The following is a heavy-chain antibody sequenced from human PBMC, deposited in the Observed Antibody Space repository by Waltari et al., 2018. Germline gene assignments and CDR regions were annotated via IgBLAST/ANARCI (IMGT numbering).Heavy chain of an antibody. V-gene: IGHV3-30*03. CDR1: GFTFSMNC. CDR3: ARGEGVSSGWHSNWFDS. J-gene: IGHJ5*01. D-gene: IGHD6-19*01. CDR2: ISSDGSDE. Sequence: VQLLESGGGLVKPGGSLRLSCAASGFTFSMNCMSWLRQAPGKGLDGVALISSDGSDEYYADSVKGRFTISRDNSKSTLFLHMNSLRIEDTAVYYCARGEGVSSGWHSNWFDSWGQGTLVTVSS.